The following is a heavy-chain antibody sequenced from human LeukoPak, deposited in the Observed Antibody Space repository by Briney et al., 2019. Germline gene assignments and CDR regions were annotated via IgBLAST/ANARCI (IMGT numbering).Heavy chain of an antibody. CDR2: INTNTGNP. J-gene: IGHJ6*02. Sequence: ASVKVSCKASGYTFTSYAMNWVRQAPGQGLEWMGWINTNTGNPTYAQGFTGRFVFSLDTSVSTAYLQISSLKAEDTTVYYCARDILALESSGWSLGYYYYGMDVWGQGTTVTVSS. CDR1: GYTFTSYA. CDR3: ARDILALESSGWSLGYYYYGMDV. D-gene: IGHD6-19*01. V-gene: IGHV7-4-1*02.